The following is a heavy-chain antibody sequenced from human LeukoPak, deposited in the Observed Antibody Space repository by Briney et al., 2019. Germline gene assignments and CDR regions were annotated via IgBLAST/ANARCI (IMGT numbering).Heavy chain of an antibody. D-gene: IGHD2-15*01. V-gene: IGHV3-23*01. J-gene: IGHJ4*02. CDR1: EFIFSNDA. Sequence: PGGSLRLSCAASEFIFSNDAMTWVRQAPGKGLEWVSSISGSGATTYYADSVKGRFTISRDNSKNTLFLQFNSLRAEDTAVYYCAKDKATVAAKGPFDYWGQGTLVTVSS. CDR3: AKDKATVAAKGPFDY. CDR2: ISGSGATT.